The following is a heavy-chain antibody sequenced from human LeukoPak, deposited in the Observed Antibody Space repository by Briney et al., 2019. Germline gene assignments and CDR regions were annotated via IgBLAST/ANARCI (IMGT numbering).Heavy chain of an antibody. Sequence: GGSLRLSCAASGFTFSSYSMNWVRQAPGKGLEWVSSISSSSSYIYYADSVKGRFTISRDNAKNSLYLQMNSLRAEDTAVYYCARDGMTAAEFDYWGQGALVTVSS. CDR1: GFTFSSYS. V-gene: IGHV3-21*01. CDR2: ISSSSSYI. J-gene: IGHJ4*02. CDR3: ARDGMTAAEFDY. D-gene: IGHD1-26*01.